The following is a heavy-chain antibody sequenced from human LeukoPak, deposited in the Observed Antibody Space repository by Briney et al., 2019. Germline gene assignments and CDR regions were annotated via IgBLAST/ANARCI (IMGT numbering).Heavy chain of an antibody. V-gene: IGHV3-74*01. CDR3: ARASLYYPFDY. CDR1: GFTFSSYW. J-gene: IGHJ4*02. CDR2: INTDGSST. D-gene: IGHD1-26*01. Sequence: PGGSLRLSCAASGFTFSSYWMHWVRQAPGKGLGWVSRINTDGSSTSYADSVKGRFTISRDNAKNTLYLQMNSLRAEDTAVYYCARASLYYPFDYWGQGTLVTVSS.